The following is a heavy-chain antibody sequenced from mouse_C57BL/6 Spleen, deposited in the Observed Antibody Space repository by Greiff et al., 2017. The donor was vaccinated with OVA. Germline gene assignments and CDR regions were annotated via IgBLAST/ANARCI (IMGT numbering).Heavy chain of an antibody. J-gene: IGHJ2*01. D-gene: IGHD2-4*01. CDR1: GYTFTSYW. Sequence: EVKVEESGTVLARPGASVKMSCKTSGYTFTSYWMHWVKQRPGQGLEWIGAIYPGNSDTSYNQKFKGKAKLTAVTSASTAYMELSSLTNEDVAVYYCTRGYDDDLYYLDYWGQGTTLTVSS. CDR2: IYPGNSDT. CDR3: TRGYDDDLYYLDY. V-gene: IGHV1-5*01.